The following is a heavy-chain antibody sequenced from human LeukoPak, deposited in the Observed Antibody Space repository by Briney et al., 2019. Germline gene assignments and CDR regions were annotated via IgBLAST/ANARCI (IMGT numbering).Heavy chain of an antibody. J-gene: IGHJ4*02. CDR1: GFTFSSSS. CDR2: IKEDGSDK. Sequence: GGSLRLSCAASGFTFSSSSMHWVRQAPGKGLEWVANIKEDGSDKYYVDSVKGRFTISRDNAKNSLYLQMNSLRAEDTAVYFCARDSGWFRFDYWGQGTLVTVSS. CDR3: ARDSGWFRFDY. V-gene: IGHV3-7*03. D-gene: IGHD6-13*01.